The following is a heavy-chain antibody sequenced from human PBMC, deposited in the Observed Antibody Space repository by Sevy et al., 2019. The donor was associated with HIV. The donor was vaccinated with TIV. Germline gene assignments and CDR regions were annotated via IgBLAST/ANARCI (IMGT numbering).Heavy chain of an antibody. V-gene: IGHV1-46*01. CDR1: GYTFTCYY. CDR3: ARGGGVLVGATVSGMDV. CDR2: INPSGGSI. J-gene: IGHJ6*02. Sequence: ASVKVSCKASGYTFTCYYIHWVRQAPGQGLEWMGIINPSGGSISYAQKFQGRVTMTRDTSTSTVYMEMSSLRSGDTAVYYCARGGGVLVGATVSGMDVWGQGTTVTVSS. D-gene: IGHD2-15*01.